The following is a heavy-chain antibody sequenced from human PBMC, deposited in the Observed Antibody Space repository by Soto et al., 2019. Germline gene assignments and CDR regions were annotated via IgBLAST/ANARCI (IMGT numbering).Heavy chain of an antibody. J-gene: IGHJ4*02. CDR3: ASWDYGGNSVPGN. CDR1: GFTVSSNY. Sequence: GGSLRLSCAASGFTVSSNYMSWVRQAPGKGLEWVSVIYSGGSTYYADSVKGRFTISRDNSKNTLYLQMNSLRAEDTAVYYCASWDYGGNSVPGNWGQGTLVTVS. D-gene: IGHD4-17*01. V-gene: IGHV3-53*01. CDR2: IYSGGST.